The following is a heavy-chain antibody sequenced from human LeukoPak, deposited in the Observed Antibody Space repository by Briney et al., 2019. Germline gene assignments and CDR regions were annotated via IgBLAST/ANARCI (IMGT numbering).Heavy chain of an antibody. V-gene: IGHV4-34*01. CDR3: ARFPCSGDSCYSGIRAFDI. Sequence: SXTLSLTCAIYGGSFGGYYWNWIRQSPGKGVEWIGEINHSGTINYNPSLQSRVTILVPTSKNQFSLKLSSMTAADTAVYYCARFPCSGDSCYSGIRAFDIWGQGTMVTVSS. D-gene: IGHD2-15*01. CDR2: INHSGTI. CDR1: GGSFGGYY. J-gene: IGHJ3*02.